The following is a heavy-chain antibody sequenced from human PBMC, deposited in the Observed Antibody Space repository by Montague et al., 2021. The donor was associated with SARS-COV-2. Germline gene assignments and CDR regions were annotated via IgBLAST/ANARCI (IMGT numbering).Heavy chain of an antibody. CDR1: GFHFSSFE. J-gene: IGHJ4*02. D-gene: IGHD2-15*01. CDR2: ISSGGHTR. Sequence: SLRLSCAASGFHFSSFEMNWVRQAPGKRLEWVSYISSGGHTRYYADSVQGRFTISRDNARDSLYLQMNSLSAEDTAVYYCARDGVDNQWSPFEDWGRGTLVTVSS. CDR3: ARDGVDNQWSPFED. V-gene: IGHV3-48*03.